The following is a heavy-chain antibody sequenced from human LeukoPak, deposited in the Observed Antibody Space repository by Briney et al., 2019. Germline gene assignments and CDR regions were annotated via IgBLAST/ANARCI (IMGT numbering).Heavy chain of an antibody. V-gene: IGHV3-21*01. CDR2: ISSSSSYI. Sequence: GGSLRLSCAASGISVSNDYMSWVRQAPGKGLEWVSSISSSSSYIYYADSLKGRFTISRDNAKNSLYLQMNSLRAEDTAVYYCAREVRGIVGANGDAFDIWGQGTMVTVSS. CDR3: AREVRGIVGANGDAFDI. J-gene: IGHJ3*02. CDR1: GISVSNDY. D-gene: IGHD1-26*01.